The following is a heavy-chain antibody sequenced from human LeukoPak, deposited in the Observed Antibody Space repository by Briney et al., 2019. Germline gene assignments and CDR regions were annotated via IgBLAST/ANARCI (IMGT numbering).Heavy chain of an antibody. CDR2: IRYSVST. D-gene: IGHD3-16*01. J-gene: IGHJ4*02. CDR3: VRHDLRGGAYDC. V-gene: IGHV4-59*08. Sequence: PSETLSLTCTVSGGSITTYFWSWIRQPPGKGLEWVGYIRYSVSTSYNPSLKSRVTMSVDTSKNQLSLRLSSVTAADTAVYYCVRHDLRGGAYDCWGQGTLVAVSS. CDR1: GGSITTYF.